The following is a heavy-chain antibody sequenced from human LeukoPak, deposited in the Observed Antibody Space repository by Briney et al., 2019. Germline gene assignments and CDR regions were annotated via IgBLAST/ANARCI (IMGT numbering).Heavy chain of an antibody. D-gene: IGHD1-26*01. CDR1: GYSFTSDW. Sequence: PAESLMISSRGAGYSFTSDWIDWLRQMPGKGLEWMGIIYPGDSDTRYSPSFQGQVTVSADKSISTAYLQWRSLKASDTAMYYCARRGAGPFEDAFDIWAQGTMVTVSS. V-gene: IGHV5-51*01. J-gene: IGHJ3*02. CDR2: IYPGDSDT. CDR3: ARRGAGPFEDAFDI.